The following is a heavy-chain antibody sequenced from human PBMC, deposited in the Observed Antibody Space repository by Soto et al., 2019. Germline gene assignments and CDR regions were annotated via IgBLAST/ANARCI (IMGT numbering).Heavy chain of an antibody. Sequence: GGSLRLSCAASGFTLSSYWMSWVRQAPGKGLEWVANIKQDGSEKYYVDSVKGRFTISRDNAKNSLYLQMNSLRAEDTAVYYCARDTGLVPEYYYYMDVWGKGTTVTVSS. V-gene: IGHV3-7*01. D-gene: IGHD3-10*01. CDR3: ARDTGLVPEYYYYMDV. CDR1: GFTLSSYW. CDR2: IKQDGSEK. J-gene: IGHJ6*03.